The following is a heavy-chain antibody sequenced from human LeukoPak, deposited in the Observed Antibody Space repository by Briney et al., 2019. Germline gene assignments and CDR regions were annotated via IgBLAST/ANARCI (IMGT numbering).Heavy chain of an antibody. D-gene: IGHD3-22*01. CDR2: ISGSGSST. Sequence: GGSLRLSCAASGFTFSSYAMTWVRQAPGKGLEWVSGISGSGSSTYYADSVKGRFTISRDDSKNTLYLQMNSLRAEDTAVYYCAKDRSGYYSLGFDYWGQGTLVTVSS. CDR3: AKDRSGYYSLGFDY. J-gene: IGHJ4*02. V-gene: IGHV3-23*01. CDR1: GFTFSSYA.